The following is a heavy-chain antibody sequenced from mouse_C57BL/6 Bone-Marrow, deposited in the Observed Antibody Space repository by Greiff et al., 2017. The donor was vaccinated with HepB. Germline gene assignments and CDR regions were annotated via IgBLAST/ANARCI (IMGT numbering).Heavy chain of an antibody. D-gene: IGHD1-1*02. CDR1: GYTFTSYW. V-gene: IGHV1-55*01. J-gene: IGHJ1*03. CDR2: IYPGSGST. Sequence: QVQLKQPGAELVKPGASVKMSCKASGYTFTSYWITWVKQRPGQGLEWIGDIYPGSGSTNYNEKFKSKATLTVDTSSSTAYMQLSSLTSEDSAVYYCARWCYWYFDVWGTGTTVTVSS. CDR3: ARWCYWYFDV.